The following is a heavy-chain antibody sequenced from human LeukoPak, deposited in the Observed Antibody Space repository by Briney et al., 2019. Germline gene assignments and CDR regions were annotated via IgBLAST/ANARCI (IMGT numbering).Heavy chain of an antibody. Sequence: SETLSLTCAVYGGSFSGYYWSWIRQPPGKGLEWIGEINHSGSTNYNPSLKSRVTISVDTSKNQFSLKLSSVTAADTAVYYCANRRVGSHLFYWGQGTLVTVSS. CDR1: GGSFSGYY. V-gene: IGHV4-34*01. CDR2: INHSGST. D-gene: IGHD3-10*01. J-gene: IGHJ4*02. CDR3: ANRRVGSHLFY.